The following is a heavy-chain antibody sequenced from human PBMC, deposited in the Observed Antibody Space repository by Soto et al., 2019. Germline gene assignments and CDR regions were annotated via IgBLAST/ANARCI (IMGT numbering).Heavy chain of an antibody. CDR2: IFSNDDK. J-gene: IGHJ6*02. CDR1: GFSLSTSGVG. V-gene: IGHV2-5*01. D-gene: IGHD3-10*01. CDR3: SHMRGSGCFGMDV. Sequence: QITLKESGPTLMKPTQTLTLTCAFSGFSLSTSGVGVGWVRLPPGKALEWLALIFSNDDKRYSPSLMSRLTINKDTSKHQVVLTVTNIDPVDTATYYCSHMRGSGCFGMDVWGQGTTVTVSS.